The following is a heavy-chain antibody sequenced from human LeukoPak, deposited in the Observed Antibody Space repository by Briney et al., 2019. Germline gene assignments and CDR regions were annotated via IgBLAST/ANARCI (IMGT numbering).Heavy chain of an antibody. CDR3: AKEGFDS. CDR1: GFTFSTYN. V-gene: IGHV3-48*01. Sequence: PGGSLRLSCAASGFTFSTYNMNWVRQAPGKGLEWVSYISTTSTKYYADSVRGRFTVSRDNAKNSLYLQMNSLRAEDTAVYYCAKEGFDSWGQGTLVTVSS. J-gene: IGHJ4*02. CDR2: ISTTSTK.